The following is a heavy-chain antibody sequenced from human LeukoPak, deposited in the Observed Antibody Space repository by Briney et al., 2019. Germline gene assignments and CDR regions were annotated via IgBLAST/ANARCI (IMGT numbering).Heavy chain of an antibody. J-gene: IGHJ6*03. CDR3: ASPSFYGSGLYYMDV. CDR2: IYYSGST. Sequence: PSETLSLTCTVSGGSISSYYWGWIRQPPGKGLEWIGSIYYSGSTYYNPSLKSRVTISVDTSKNQFSLKLSSVTAADTAVYYCASPSFYGSGLYYMDVWGKGTTVTVSS. CDR1: GGSISSYY. V-gene: IGHV4-39*07. D-gene: IGHD3-10*01.